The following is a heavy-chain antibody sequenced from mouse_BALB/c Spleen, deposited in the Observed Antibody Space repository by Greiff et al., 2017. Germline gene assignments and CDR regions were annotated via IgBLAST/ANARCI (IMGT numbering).Heavy chain of an antibody. Sequence: EVQLQQSGAELVRPGALVKLSCKASGFNIKDYYMHWVKQRPEQGLEWIGWIDPENGNTIYDPKFQGKASITADTSSNTAYLQLSSLTSEDTAVYYCARGYYGTLNYWGQGTTLTVSS. V-gene: IGHV14-1*02. CDR2: IDPENGNT. CDR3: ARGYYGTLNY. CDR1: GFNIKDYY. D-gene: IGHD2-1*01. J-gene: IGHJ2*01.